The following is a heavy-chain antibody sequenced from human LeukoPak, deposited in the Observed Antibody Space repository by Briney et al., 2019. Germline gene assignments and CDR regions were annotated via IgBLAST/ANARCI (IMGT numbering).Heavy chain of an antibody. CDR2: INPSGAST. V-gene: IGHV1-46*01. J-gene: IGHJ4*02. Sequence: VASVKVSCKASGYIFTGYYMHCVRQAPGPRLEWMGIINPSGASTTYAQKFQGRVTMTRDTSTSTVYMELSSLRSEHMGVYYCARVSDGFTNFLCDYWGQGILVTVSS. D-gene: IGHD5-24*01. CDR3: ARVSDGFTNFLCDY. CDR1: GYIFTGYY.